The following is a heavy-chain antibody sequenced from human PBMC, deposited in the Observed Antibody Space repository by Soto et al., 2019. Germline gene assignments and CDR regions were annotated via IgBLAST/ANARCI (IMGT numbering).Heavy chain of an antibody. CDR3: VKDESINWYSGHFRH. V-gene: IGHV3-9*01. D-gene: IGHD6-13*01. J-gene: IGHJ1*01. CDR2: INWNSGSI. Sequence: LRPSCAASGFTFDDYAMHWVRQVPGKGLEWVSGINWNSGSIGYADSVKGRFAISRDNAKNSLHLQMNSLRAEDTAFYYCVKDESINWYSGHFRHWGQGTLVTVSS. CDR1: GFTFDDYA.